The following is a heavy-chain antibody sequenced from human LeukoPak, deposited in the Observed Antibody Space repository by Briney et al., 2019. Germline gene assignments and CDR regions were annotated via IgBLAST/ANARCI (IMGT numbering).Heavy chain of an antibody. CDR3: AKDGSSSGWYASYFQH. D-gene: IGHD6-19*01. Sequence: PGGSLRLSCTASGFTFSDYAMTWVRQAPGRGLEWASSTAGSGISKDYADSVKGRFTISKDKSKNTLYLQMDNLRAEDTGVYYCAKDGSSSGWYASYFQHWGQGTLVTVSS. V-gene: IGHV3-23*01. CDR1: GFTFSDYA. CDR2: TAGSGISK. J-gene: IGHJ1*01.